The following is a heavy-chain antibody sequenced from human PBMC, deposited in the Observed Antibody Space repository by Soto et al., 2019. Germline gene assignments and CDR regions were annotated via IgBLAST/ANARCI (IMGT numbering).Heavy chain of an antibody. D-gene: IGHD3-10*01. CDR1: GFTFEDYA. Sequence: EMQLVESGGGLVQPGRSLRLSCADSGFTFEDYAMHWVRQAPGKGLEWVYGISWNSGGIAYADSVKGRFTVSRDNAKNSLYPEMDCLRTEDTAFYYCAKATGLLSHMDFWGKGTTVTVSS. CDR3: AKATGLLSHMDF. J-gene: IGHJ6*03. V-gene: IGHV3-9*01. CDR2: ISWNSGGI.